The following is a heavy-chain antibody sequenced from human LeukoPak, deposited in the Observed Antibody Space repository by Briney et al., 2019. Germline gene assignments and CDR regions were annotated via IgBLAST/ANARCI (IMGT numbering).Heavy chain of an antibody. CDR3: ASSPYYNDRREGPD. CDR1: GYAVSSGYF. J-gene: IGHJ4*02. Sequence: PSETLSLTCTVSGYAVSSGYFWGWIRQPPGKGLEWIGSIYHRGTTFYNPSLKSRVTISIDTSTNQFFLNLSSVTAADTADYYCASSPYYNDRREGPDWGQGTRVTVSS. CDR2: IYHRGTT. D-gene: IGHD3-22*01. V-gene: IGHV4-38-2*02.